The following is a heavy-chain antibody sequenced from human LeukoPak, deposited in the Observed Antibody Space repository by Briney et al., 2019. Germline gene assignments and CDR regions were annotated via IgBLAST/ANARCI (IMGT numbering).Heavy chain of an antibody. CDR2: IYYSGST. Sequence: SETLSLTCTVSGGSISSYYWGWIRQPPGKGLEWIGYIYYSGSTNYNPSLKSRVTISVDTSKNQFSLKLSSVTAADTAVYYCARLSPMVRGVIDYWGPGTLVTVSS. J-gene: IGHJ4*02. D-gene: IGHD3-10*01. CDR3: ARLSPMVRGVIDY. CDR1: GGSISSYY. V-gene: IGHV4-59*08.